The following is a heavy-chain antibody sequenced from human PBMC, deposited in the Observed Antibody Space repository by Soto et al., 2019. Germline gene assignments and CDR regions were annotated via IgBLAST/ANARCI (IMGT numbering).Heavy chain of an antibody. J-gene: IGHJ4*02. D-gene: IGHD6-19*01. CDR1: GYSFTSYW. V-gene: IGHV5-51*01. CDR2: IYPGDSDT. Sequence: GESLKISCKGSGYSFTSYWIAWVRQMPGKALECMGIIYPGDSDTRYSPSFQGQVTISADKSTSTAYLQWSSLKASDTAMYYCARWYSSGLYSLDYWGQGTLVTVSS. CDR3: ARWYSSGLYSLDY.